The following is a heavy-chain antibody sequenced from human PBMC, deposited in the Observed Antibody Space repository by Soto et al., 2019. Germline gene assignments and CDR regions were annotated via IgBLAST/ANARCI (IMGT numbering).Heavy chain of an antibody. D-gene: IGHD3-22*01. CDR1: GFTFSIYG. J-gene: IGHJ4*02. V-gene: IGHV3-30*03. Sequence: QVQLVESGGGVVQPGRSLGLSCATSGFTFSIYGMHWVRQAPGKGLEWVAVIAHDGNNKYYGDSVKGRFTISRDNSKNTLYLQMNSLRADDTAVYYCAMPPADKECDRLLIVPLDYWGQGTLVTVSS. CDR2: IAHDGNNK. CDR3: AMPPADKECDRLLIVPLDY.